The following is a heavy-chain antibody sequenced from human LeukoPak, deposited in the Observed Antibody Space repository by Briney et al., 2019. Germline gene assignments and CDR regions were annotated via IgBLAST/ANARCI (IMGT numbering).Heavy chain of an antibody. Sequence: GGSLRLSCAASGFTFSSYWMSWVRQAPGKGLEWVSYISSSGSTIYYADSVKGRFTISRDNAKNSLYLQMNSLRAEDTAVYYCARGSIAVAGRDYWGQGTLVTVSS. CDR1: GFTFSSYW. CDR2: ISSSGSTI. CDR3: ARGSIAVAGRDY. D-gene: IGHD6-19*01. J-gene: IGHJ4*02. V-gene: IGHV3-48*04.